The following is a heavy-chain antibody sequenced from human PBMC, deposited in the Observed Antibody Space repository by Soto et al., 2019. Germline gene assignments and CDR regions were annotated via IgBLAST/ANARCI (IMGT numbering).Heavy chain of an antibody. J-gene: IGHJ6*02. V-gene: IGHV4-34*01. CDR3: ARGRRGYCSSTSCYPGRVRGYYYYGMDL. CDR1: GVSVSGYD. Sequence: SETVSLTGALYGVSVSGYDCGWIRQPPGKGREWSGEIDHSGSNNYDPSLKSRVHISVAMSKNQFSLKLSCVTAADTAVYYCARGRRGYCSSTSCYPGRVRGYYYYGMDLWGQGTTVTVS. D-gene: IGHD2-2*01. CDR2: IDHSGSN.